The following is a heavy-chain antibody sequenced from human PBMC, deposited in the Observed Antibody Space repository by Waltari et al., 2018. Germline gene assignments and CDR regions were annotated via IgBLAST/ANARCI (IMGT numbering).Heavy chain of an antibody. J-gene: IGHJ2*01. D-gene: IGHD3-10*01. Sequence: QVQLVQSGAEVTKPGAAVKVSCKASGTPFTGHCMLWGRPAPGQGLEWMGWINPNSGGTNYAQKFQGRVTMTRDTSISTAYMELSRLRSDDTAVYYCARVKESHLRGYFDLWGRGTLVTVSS. CDR1: GTPFTGHC. CDR2: INPNSGGT. CDR3: ARVKESHLRGYFDL. V-gene: IGHV1-2*02.